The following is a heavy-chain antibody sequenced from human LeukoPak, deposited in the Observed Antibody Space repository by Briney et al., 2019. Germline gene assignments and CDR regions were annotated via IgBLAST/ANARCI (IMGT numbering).Heavy chain of an antibody. CDR3: AKAEQWLVIFDY. J-gene: IGHJ4*02. CDR2: ISGSGGST. V-gene: IGHV3-23*01. D-gene: IGHD6-19*01. Sequence: PGGSLRLSCAASGFTFSSYAMSWVRQAPGKGLEWVSAISGSGGSTYYADSVKGRFTISRDNSKNTLYLQVNSLRAEDTAVYYCAKAEQWLVIFDYWGQGTLVTVSS. CDR1: GFTFSSYA.